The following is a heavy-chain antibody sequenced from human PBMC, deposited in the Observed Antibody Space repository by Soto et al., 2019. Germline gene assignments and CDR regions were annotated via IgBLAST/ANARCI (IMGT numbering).Heavy chain of an antibody. D-gene: IGHD5-18*01. V-gene: IGHV3-48*02. Sequence: EVQLVESGGGLVQPGGSLRLSCAASGFTFSSYSMNWVRQAPGKGLEWVSYISSSSSTIYYADSVKGRFTISRDNAKNSLYLQMNSLRDEDTAVYYCARDGGVDTAMVPAPGALNPPHYYFDYWGQGPLVTVSS. CDR1: GFTFSSYS. CDR2: ISSSSSTI. CDR3: ARDGGVDTAMVPAPGALNPPHYYFDY. J-gene: IGHJ4*02.